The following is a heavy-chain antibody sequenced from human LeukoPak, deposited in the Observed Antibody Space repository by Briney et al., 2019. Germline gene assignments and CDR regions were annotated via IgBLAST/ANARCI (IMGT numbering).Heavy chain of an antibody. J-gene: IGHJ3*02. CDR2: IYHSGST. Sequence: SETLSLTCAVSGGSISSSNWWSWVRQPPGKGLEWIGEIYHSGSTNYNPSLKSRVTISVDKSKNQFSLKLSSVTAADTAVYYCARDPSEPNSSSSRILGSAFDIWGQGTMVTVSS. V-gene: IGHV4-4*02. CDR1: GGSISSSNW. D-gene: IGHD6-6*01. CDR3: ARDPSEPNSSSSRILGSAFDI.